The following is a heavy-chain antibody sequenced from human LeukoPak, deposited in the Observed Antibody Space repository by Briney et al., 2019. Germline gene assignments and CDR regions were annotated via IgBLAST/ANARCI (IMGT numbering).Heavy chain of an antibody. V-gene: IGHV4-59*01. CDR1: GGSISSYY. J-gene: IGHJ2*01. D-gene: IGHD1-1*01. CDR3: ATRKTGARWYFDL. Sequence: PSETLSLTCTVSGGSISSYYWSWIRQPPGKGLEWIGYIYYSGSTNYNPSPKSRVTMSVDTSKNQFSLRMKSVTAADTAVYYCATRKTGARWYFDLWGRGTQVTVSS. CDR2: IYYSGST.